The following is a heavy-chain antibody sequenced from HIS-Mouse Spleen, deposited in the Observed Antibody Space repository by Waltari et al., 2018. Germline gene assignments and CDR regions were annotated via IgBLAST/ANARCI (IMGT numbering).Heavy chain of an antibody. J-gene: IGHJ2*01. V-gene: IGHV4-39*07. CDR1: GGSIISSSDY. CDR2: IYYSGST. D-gene: IGHD6-13*01. Sequence: QLQLQESGPGLVKPSETLSLTCTVPGGSIISSSDYWGWIRQPPGKGLEWIGSIYYSGSTYYNPSLKSRVTISVDTSKNQFSLKLSSVTAADTAVYYCAREIPYSSSWYDWYFDLWGRGTLVTVSS. CDR3: AREIPYSSSWYDWYFDL.